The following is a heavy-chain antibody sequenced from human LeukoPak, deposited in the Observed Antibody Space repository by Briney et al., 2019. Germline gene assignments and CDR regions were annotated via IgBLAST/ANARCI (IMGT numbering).Heavy chain of an antibody. J-gene: IGHJ3*02. CDR1: GFTFSTYA. D-gene: IGHD2-21*02. CDR2: ILSGGDKT. CDR3: ARDSRYCGGDCYGSDAFDI. V-gene: IGHV3-21*01. Sequence: GGSLRLSCAASGFTFSTYAMGWVRRAPGKGLEWVSAILSGGDKTYYADSVKGRFTISRDNAKNSLYLQINSLRAEDTAVYYCARDSRYCGGDCYGSDAFDIWGQGTMVTVSS.